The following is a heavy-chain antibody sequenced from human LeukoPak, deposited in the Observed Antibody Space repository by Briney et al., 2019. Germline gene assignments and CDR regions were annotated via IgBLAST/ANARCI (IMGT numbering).Heavy chain of an antibody. V-gene: IGHV3-7*01. CDR3: TRGDFYYYDTDY. J-gene: IGHJ4*02. D-gene: IGHD3-22*01. CDR1: GFTFSTYW. CDR2: IKQDGSEK. Sequence: GGSLRLSCAASGFTFSTYWMSWVRQAPGKGLEWVANIKQDGSEKYYIDSVKGRFTISRDNAKNSLYLQMDSLRVEDTAVYYCTRGDFYYYDTDYWGQGTLVIVSS.